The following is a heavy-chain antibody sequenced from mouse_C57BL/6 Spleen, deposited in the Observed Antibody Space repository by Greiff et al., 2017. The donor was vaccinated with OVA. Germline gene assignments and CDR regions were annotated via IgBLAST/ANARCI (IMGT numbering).Heavy chain of an antibody. CDR2: INPNNCGT. D-gene: IGHD1-1*01. J-gene: IGHJ1*03. CDR1: GYTFTDYN. CDR3: ARSENYYGSVWYFDV. V-gene: IGHV1-18*01. Sequence: EVKLLESGPALVKPGASVTIPCKASGYTFTDYNMDWVKPIHGKSLEWLGDINPNNCGTIYNQKFKGQATLTVAKSSSTAYMELRRLTSEDTAVYYCARSENYYGSVWYFDVWGTGTTVTVSS.